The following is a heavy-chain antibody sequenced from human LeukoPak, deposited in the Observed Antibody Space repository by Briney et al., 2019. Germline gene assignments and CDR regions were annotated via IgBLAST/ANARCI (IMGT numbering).Heavy chain of an antibody. CDR1: GYTFPSYG. V-gene: IGHV1-18*01. Sequence: GASVKVSCKASGYTFPSYGISWVRQAPGHGLEWMGWISAYNGHAKYAQKIQGRVTMTTDTSTSTAYMELRTLRSDDTAVYYCAGGFPPRRSYDSSGYYSYNFDYWGQGTLVTVSS. CDR3: AGGFPPRRSYDSSGYYSYNFDY. CDR2: ISAYNGHA. D-gene: IGHD3-22*01. J-gene: IGHJ4*02.